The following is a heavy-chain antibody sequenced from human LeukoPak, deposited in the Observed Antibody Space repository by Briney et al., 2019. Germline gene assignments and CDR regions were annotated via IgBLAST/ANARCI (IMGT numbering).Heavy chain of an antibody. Sequence: GGSLRLSCAASGFTFSSYWMHWVRKAPGKGLVWVSRINSDESSTNYADSVKGRFTISRDNAKNTLYLQMNSLRAEDTAVYYCARGGGSYTPFDYWGQGTLVTVSS. CDR1: GFTFSSYW. D-gene: IGHD1-26*01. J-gene: IGHJ4*02. CDR3: ARGGGSYTPFDY. CDR2: INSDESST. V-gene: IGHV3-74*01.